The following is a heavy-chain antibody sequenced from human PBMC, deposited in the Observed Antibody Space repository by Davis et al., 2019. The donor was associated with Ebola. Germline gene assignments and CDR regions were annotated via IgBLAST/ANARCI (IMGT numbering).Heavy chain of an antibody. V-gene: IGHV1-69*13. Sequence: SVKVSCKASGGTFSSYAISWVRQAPGQGLEWMGGIIPIFGTANYAQKFQGRVTITAYESTSTAYMELSSLRSEDTAVYYCASARQGDFASFDYWGQGTLVTVSS. D-gene: IGHD2-21*02. CDR2: IIPIFGTA. J-gene: IGHJ4*02. CDR3: ASARQGDFASFDY. CDR1: GGTFSSYA.